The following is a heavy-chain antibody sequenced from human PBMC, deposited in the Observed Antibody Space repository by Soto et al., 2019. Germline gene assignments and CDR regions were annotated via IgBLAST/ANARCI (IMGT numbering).Heavy chain of an antibody. CDR2: TYYRAKWYN. CDR3: ARNRWLRPGVAFDI. D-gene: IGHD5-12*01. V-gene: IGHV6-1*01. CDR1: GDSVSSNSAA. J-gene: IGHJ3*02. Sequence: SQTLSLTCAISGDSVSSNSAAWNWIRQSPSRGLEWLGRTYYRAKWYNDSAVSVKSRITINPDTSKNQFSLLLNSVTPEGTAVYYCARNRWLRPGVAFDIWGQGTMVTVSS.